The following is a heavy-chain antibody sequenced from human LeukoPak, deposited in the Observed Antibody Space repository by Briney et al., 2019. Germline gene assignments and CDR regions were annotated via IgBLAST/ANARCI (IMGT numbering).Heavy chain of an antibody. V-gene: IGHV3-21*01. D-gene: IGHD1-1*01. CDR3: ARGPKYIASTGPHYFDY. CDR2: ISHGSSYI. J-gene: IGHJ4*02. Sequence: GGSLRLSCAASGFTFGSYSMNWVRQAPGKGLEWVSSISHGSSYIYYADSVKGRFTISRDNAENSLYLQMNSLRAEDTAVYYCARGPKYIASTGPHYFDYWGQGTLVTVSS. CDR1: GFTFGSYS.